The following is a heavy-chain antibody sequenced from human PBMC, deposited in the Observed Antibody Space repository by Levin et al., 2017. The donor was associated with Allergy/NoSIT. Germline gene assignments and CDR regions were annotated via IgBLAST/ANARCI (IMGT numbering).Heavy chain of an antibody. Sequence: SQTLSLTCTVSGGSVSSGSYYWSWIRQPPGQGLEWIGYIYYSGSTNYNPSLKSRVTISVDTSKNQFSLKLSSVTAADTAVYYCARGRNSNYCCWGQGTLVTVSS. V-gene: IGHV4-61*01. J-gene: IGHJ4*02. CDR2: IYYSGST. CDR1: GGSVSSGSYY. D-gene: IGHD4-11*01. CDR3: ARGRNSNYCC.